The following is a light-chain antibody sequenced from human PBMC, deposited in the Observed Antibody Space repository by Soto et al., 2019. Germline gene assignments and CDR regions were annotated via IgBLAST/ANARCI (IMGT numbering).Light chain of an antibody. CDR3: QQSYRTPLN. CDR1: QSLNTR. V-gene: IGKV1-39*01. J-gene: IGKJ4*01. CDR2: AAS. Sequence: DIQLTQSPSTLSASVGDRVTLTCRASQSLNTRLAWYQQKPGQAPKSLIYAASTLQSGVPSRFSGSGSGTDFTLTISNLQPEDFATYYCQQSYRTPLNFGGGTKVDIK.